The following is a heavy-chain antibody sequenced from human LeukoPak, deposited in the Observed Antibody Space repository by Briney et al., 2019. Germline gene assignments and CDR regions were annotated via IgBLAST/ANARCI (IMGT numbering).Heavy chain of an antibody. CDR2: IYYSGST. CDR3: ARVWVIPPSRYMDF. V-gene: IGHV4-59*13. Sequence: SETLSLTCTVSGGSISTYYWSWIRQPPGKGLEWIGYIYYSGSTNYNPSLKSRVTISVDTSKNQFSLKLTSVSAADAAVYYCARVWVIPPSRYMDFWGKGTTFTVSS. J-gene: IGHJ6*03. CDR1: GGSISTYY. D-gene: IGHD3-16*01.